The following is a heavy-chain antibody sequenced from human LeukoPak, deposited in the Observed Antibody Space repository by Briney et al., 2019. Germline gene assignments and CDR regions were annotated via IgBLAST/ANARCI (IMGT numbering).Heavy chain of an antibody. V-gene: IGHV3-23*01. J-gene: IGHJ2*01. CDR1: GFTFSACA. D-gene: IGHD4-17*01. CDR3: AKEEEDYGDYWYFDL. CDR2: IGSDNKP. Sequence: PGGSLRLSWEASGFTFSACAMTWVRQAPGKGLEWVSSIGSDNKPHYSESVKGRFTISRDNSKNTLYLQMNSLRAEHTAVYYCAKEEEDYGDYWYFDLWGRGTLVTVSS.